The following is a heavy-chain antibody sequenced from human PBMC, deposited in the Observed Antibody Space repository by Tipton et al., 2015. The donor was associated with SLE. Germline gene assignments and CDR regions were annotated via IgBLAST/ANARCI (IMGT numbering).Heavy chain of an antibody. D-gene: IGHD1-26*01. V-gene: IGHV4-38-2*02. CDR1: GYSISSGYY. J-gene: IGHJ3*02. CDR2: IYHSGST. CDR3: ARDPGGGSYGSGAFDI. Sequence: TLSLTCAVSGYSISSGYYWGWIRQPPGKGLEWIGSIYHSGSTYYNPSLKSRVTISVDTSKNQFSLKLSSVTAADTAVYYCARDPGGGSYGSGAFDIWGQGTMVTVSS.